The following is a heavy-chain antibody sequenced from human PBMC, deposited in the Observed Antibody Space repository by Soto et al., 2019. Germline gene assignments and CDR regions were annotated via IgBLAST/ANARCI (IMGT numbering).Heavy chain of an antibody. Sequence: ASVKVSCKASGYTFTSYYMHWVRQAPGQGLEWMGIINPSGGSTSYAQKFQGRVTVTRDTSTSTVYMELSSLRSEDTAVYYCARGASHGSGSYYYYYYYMDVWGKGTTVTVSS. J-gene: IGHJ6*03. CDR2: INPSGGST. D-gene: IGHD3-10*01. CDR3: ARGASHGSGSYYYYYYYMDV. V-gene: IGHV1-46*03. CDR1: GYTFTSYY.